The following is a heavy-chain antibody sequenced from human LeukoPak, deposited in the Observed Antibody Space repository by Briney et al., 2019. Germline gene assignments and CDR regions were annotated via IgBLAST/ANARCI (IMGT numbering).Heavy chain of an antibody. CDR1: GFTLSSYS. J-gene: IGHJ4*02. Sequence: PGGSLRLSCAASGFTLSSYSMNWVRQAPGKGLEWVSSISSSSSYIYYADSVKGRFTISRDNAKNSLYLQMNSLRAEDTAVYYCARDLTGRYYYEQDYWGQGTLVTVSS. D-gene: IGHD3-22*01. V-gene: IGHV3-21*01. CDR3: ARDLTGRYYYEQDY. CDR2: ISSSSSYI.